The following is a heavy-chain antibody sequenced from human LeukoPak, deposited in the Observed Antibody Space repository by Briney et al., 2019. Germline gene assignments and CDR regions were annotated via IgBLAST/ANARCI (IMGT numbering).Heavy chain of an antibody. D-gene: IGHD6-13*01. CDR2: IKQDGSEK. V-gene: IGHV3-7*01. CDR1: GFTFSSYW. Sequence: GGSLRLSCAASGFTFSSYWMSWVRQAPGKGLEWVANIKQDGSEKYYVDSVKGRFTISRDNAKNSLYLQMNSLRAEDTAVYYCARLGIAAAGKVSSFDYWGQGTLVTVSS. J-gene: IGHJ4*02. CDR3: ARLGIAAAGKVSSFDY.